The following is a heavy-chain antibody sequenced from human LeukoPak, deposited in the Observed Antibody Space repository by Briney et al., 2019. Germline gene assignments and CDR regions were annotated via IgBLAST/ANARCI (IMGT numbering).Heavy chain of an antibody. V-gene: IGHV3-48*03. CDR1: GFTFSSYE. CDR2: ISSSGSTI. CDR3: AREGLYYFDY. J-gene: IGHJ4*02. Sequence: GGSLRLSCAASGFTFSSYEMNWVRQAPGKGLEWVSYISSSGSTIYYADSVKGRFTISRDNAKNSLYLQMNSLRAEDTAVYYCAREGLYYFDYWGQGTLVTVSS.